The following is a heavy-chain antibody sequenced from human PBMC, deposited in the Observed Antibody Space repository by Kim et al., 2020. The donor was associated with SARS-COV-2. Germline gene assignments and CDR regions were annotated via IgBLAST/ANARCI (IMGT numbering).Heavy chain of an antibody. Sequence: ASVKVSCKASGYTFTGYYMHWVRQAPGQGLEWMGRINPNSGGTNYAQKFQGRVTMTRDTSISTAYMELSRLRSDDTAVYYCARDLVLLWFGGYGGMDVWGQGTTVTVSS. CDR3: ARDLVLLWFGGYGGMDV. J-gene: IGHJ6*02. CDR2: INPNSGGT. CDR1: GYTFTGYY. V-gene: IGHV1-2*06. D-gene: IGHD3-10*01.